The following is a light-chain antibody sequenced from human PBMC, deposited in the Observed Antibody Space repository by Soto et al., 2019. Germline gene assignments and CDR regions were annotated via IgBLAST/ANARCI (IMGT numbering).Light chain of an antibody. CDR3: QQYDSSLIT. J-gene: IGKJ4*01. V-gene: IGKV3-20*01. CDR1: QSIGTTY. CDR2: GTS. Sequence: EIVLTQSPGTLSLSPGERATLSCRASQSIGTTYLAWYQQKPGQSPRLLISGTSSRATGIPDRFSGSGSGKYFTLTISRLEPEDFAVFYCQQYDSSLITFGGGTKVEIK.